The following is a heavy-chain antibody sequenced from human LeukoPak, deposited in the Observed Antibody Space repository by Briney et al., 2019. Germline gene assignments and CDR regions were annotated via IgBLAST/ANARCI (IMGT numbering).Heavy chain of an antibody. CDR1: GFTFSNYW. Sequence: GGSLRLSCADSGFTFSNYWMHWVRQAPGKGLLWASRIKSDGSSTVYADSVKGRFTITRDNADNTLYLQMNSLRADDTAVYYCARAPRDGHNFFDYWGQGALVAVSS. CDR3: ARAPRDGHNFFDY. V-gene: IGHV3-74*01. CDR2: IKSDGSST. J-gene: IGHJ4*02.